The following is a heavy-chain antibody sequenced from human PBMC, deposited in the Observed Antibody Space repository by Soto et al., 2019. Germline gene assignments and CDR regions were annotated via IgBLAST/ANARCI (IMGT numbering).Heavy chain of an antibody. CDR3: ARDRQALGCNYHYYGLDV. CDR2: IYYSGRS. J-gene: IGHJ6*02. V-gene: IGHV4-59*01. CDR1: GGSISSYY. Sequence: PSETLSLTCTFSGGSISSYYWSWIRQPPGKGLEWIGYIYYSGRSNYNPSLKSRVTLSVDTSNSRFSLKLSSVTAADTAVYYCARDRQALGCNYHYYGLDVWGQGTTVPVS. D-gene: IGHD3-3*02.